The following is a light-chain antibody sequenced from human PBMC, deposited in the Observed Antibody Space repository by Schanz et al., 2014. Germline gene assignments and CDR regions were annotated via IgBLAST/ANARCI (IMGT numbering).Light chain of an antibody. J-gene: IGKJ5*01. CDR2: GAS. V-gene: IGKV3-15*01. CDR3: QQYNSCLIA. Sequence: EIVMTQSPATLSVSPGERATLSCRASQSVSSNLACYQQKPGQAPRLLIYGASTRATGIPARFSGSGSGTEFTLTISSLQSEDFATCCCQQYNSCLIAFGQGTRLAVK. CDR1: QSVSSN.